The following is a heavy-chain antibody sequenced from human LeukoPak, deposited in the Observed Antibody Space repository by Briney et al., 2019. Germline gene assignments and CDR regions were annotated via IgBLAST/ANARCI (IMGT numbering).Heavy chain of an antibody. CDR2: ISYDGSNK. J-gene: IGHJ5*02. CDR1: GFTFSSYG. Sequence: PGGSLRLSCAASGFTFSSYGMHWVRQAPGKGLEWVAVISYDGSNKYYAGSVKGRFTISRDNSKNTLYLQMNSLRAEDTAVYYCVVWFGLFDPWGQGTLVTVSS. D-gene: IGHD3-10*01. CDR3: VVWFGLFDP. V-gene: IGHV3-30*03.